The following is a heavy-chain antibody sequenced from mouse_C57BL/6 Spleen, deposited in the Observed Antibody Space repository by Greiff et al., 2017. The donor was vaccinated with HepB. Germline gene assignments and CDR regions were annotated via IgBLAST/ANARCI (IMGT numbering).Heavy chain of an antibody. J-gene: IGHJ2*01. CDR2: INPNNGGT. CDR1: GYTFTDYN. V-gene: IGHV1-22*01. Sequence: EVQLQQSGPELVKPGASVKMSCKASGYTFTDYNMHWVKQSHGKSLEWIGYINPNNGGTSYNQKFKGKATLTVNKSSSTAYMELRILTSEDSAVYYCARRGNYLYYFDYWGQGTTLTVSS. CDR3: ARRGNYLYYFDY. D-gene: IGHD2-1*01.